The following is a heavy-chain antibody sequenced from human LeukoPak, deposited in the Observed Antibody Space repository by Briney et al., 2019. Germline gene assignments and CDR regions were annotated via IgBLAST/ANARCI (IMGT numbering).Heavy chain of an antibody. V-gene: IGHV1-18*01. CDR2: ISAYNGNT. Sequence: ASVKVSCKASGYTFTSYGISWVRQAPGQGLEWMGWISAYNGNTNYAQKLQGRVTMTTDTSTSTAYMELGSLRSDDTAVYYCARGRYYDFWGGPANGGDAFDIWGQGTMVTVSS. CDR1: GYTFTSYG. CDR3: ARGRYYDFWGGPANGGDAFDI. D-gene: IGHD3-3*01. J-gene: IGHJ3*02.